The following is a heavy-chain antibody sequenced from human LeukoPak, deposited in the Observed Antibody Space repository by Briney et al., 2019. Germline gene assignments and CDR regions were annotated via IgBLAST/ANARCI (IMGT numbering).Heavy chain of an antibody. Sequence: SETLSLTCTVSGGSISSHYWSWVRQPPGKGLEWIGYIFYTGSTDYNPSLKSRVTMSVDTSKNQFSLNLSSVTAADTAIFYCARGGLRHFDFWGQGALSPSPQ. CDR2: IFYTGST. D-gene: IGHD4-17*01. V-gene: IGHV4-59*11. CDR1: GGSISSHY. CDR3: ARGGLRHFDF. J-gene: IGHJ4*02.